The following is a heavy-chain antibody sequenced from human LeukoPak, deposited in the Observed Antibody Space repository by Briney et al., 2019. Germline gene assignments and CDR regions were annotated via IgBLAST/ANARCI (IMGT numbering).Heavy chain of an antibody. CDR2: IKPYSTDT. J-gene: IGHJ5*01. V-gene: IGHV1-2*02. D-gene: IGHD6-13*01. CDR3: ARQSSRPRWFDY. Sequence: ASVKVSCKAAGDTFTGYYMHWVRQAPGQGPEWMGWIKPYSTDTKYAQRFQGRVTMTRDTSTSSAYMELNRLRSDDTAVYYCARQSSRPRWFDYWGQGTLVTVSS. CDR1: GDTFTGYY.